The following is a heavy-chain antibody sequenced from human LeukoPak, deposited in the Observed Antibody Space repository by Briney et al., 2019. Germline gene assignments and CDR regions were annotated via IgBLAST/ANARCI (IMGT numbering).Heavy chain of an antibody. CDR2: INPNSGGT. Sequence: ASVKVSCKASGYTFTGYYMHWVRQAPGQGLEWMGWINPNSGGTNYAQKLRDRVTMTTDTSTSTAYMELTSLRSDDTAVYYCARVYSTNYYGSGDRPFLFDYWGQGTVVTVSS. D-gene: IGHD3-10*01. CDR1: GYTFTGYY. J-gene: IGHJ4*02. V-gene: IGHV1-2*02. CDR3: ARVYSTNYYGSGDRPFLFDY.